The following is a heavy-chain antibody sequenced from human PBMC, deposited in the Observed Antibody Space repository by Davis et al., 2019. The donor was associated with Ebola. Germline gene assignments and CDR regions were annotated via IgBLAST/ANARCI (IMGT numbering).Heavy chain of an antibody. J-gene: IGHJ4*02. CDR3: ARGERSGWYSLRIDY. V-gene: IGHV1-18*01. CDR2: ISAYNGIT. CDR1: GYTFTSYG. Sequence: ASVKVSCKASGYTFTSYGISWVRQAPGQGLEWMGWISAYNGITNYAQKLQGRVTMTTDTSTSTAYMELRSLRSDDTAVYYCARGERSGWYSLRIDYWGQGTLVTVSS. D-gene: IGHD6-19*01.